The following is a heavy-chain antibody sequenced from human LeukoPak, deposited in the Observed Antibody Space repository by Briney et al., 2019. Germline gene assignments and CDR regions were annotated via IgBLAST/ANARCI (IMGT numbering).Heavy chain of an antibody. D-gene: IGHD1-1*01. J-gene: IGHJ5*02. V-gene: IGHV3-11*01. CDR2: ISSSGSTI. CDR1: GFTFSDYY. Sequence: GGSLRLSCAASGFTFSDYYMSWIRQAPGKGLEWVSYISSSGSTIYYADSVKGRFTISRDNAKNSLYLQMNSLRAEDTAVYYCARYSHWNDGRYNNWFDPWGQGTLVTVSS. CDR3: ARYSHWNDGRYNNWFDP.